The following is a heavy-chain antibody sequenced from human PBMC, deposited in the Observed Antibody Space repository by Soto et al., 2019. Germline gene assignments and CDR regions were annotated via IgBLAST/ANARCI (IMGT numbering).Heavy chain of an antibody. V-gene: IGHV1-24*01. J-gene: IGHJ4*02. Sequence: ASVTVSCQVSGYTLTDLSMHWVRQAPGKGLEWMGGFDPEDGETIYAQKFQGRVTMTEDTSTDTAYMELSSLRSEDTAVYYCATGHYDFWSGYKIFFDYWGQGTLVTVS. CDR1: GYTLTDLS. CDR2: FDPEDGET. D-gene: IGHD3-3*01. CDR3: ATGHYDFWSGYKIFFDY.